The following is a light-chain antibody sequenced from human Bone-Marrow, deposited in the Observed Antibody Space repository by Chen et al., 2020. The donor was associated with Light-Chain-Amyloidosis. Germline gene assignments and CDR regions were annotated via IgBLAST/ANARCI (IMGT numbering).Light chain of an antibody. CDR3: SSYTITNTLV. CDR2: EVT. J-gene: IGLJ1*01. V-gene: IGLV2-14*01. CDR1: SSDVGGDNH. Sequence: QSALTQPAPGSGSPGKSITTSRTGTSSDVGGDNHVSWYQPHPDKAPKLMIYEVTNRPSWVPDRFSGSKSDNSASLTISGLQTEDEADYFCSSYTITNTLVFGSGPRVTVL.